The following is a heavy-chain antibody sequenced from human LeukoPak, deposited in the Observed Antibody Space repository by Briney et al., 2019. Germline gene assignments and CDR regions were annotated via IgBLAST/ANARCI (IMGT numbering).Heavy chain of an antibody. CDR1: GFSFSTYW. Sequence: GGSLRLSCVASGFSFSTYWMSWVRQAPGKGLEWVANIKQDGSENYYVDSVKGRFTISRDNAKNSVYLQMNRLRVEDTAVYYCARRSYRGVIGVYYYYYMDVWGKGTPVTVSS. CDR2: IKQDGSEN. J-gene: IGHJ6*03. CDR3: ARRSYRGVIGVYYYYYMDV. V-gene: IGHV3-7*01. D-gene: IGHD3-16*02.